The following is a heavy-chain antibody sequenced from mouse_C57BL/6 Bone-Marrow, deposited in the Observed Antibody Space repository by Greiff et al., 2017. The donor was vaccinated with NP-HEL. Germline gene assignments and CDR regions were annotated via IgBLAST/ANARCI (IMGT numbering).Heavy chain of an antibody. CDR2: IYPGGGYT. CDR1: GYTFTNYW. CDR3: ARKGRRTGYFDV. J-gene: IGHJ1*03. V-gene: IGHV1-63*01. Sequence: VQLQQSGAELVRPGTSVKMSCKASGYTFTNYWIGWAKQRPGHGLEWIGDIYPGGGYTNYNEKFKGKATLTADKTSSTTYMQFSSLTSEDSAIYYCARKGRRTGYFDVWGTGTTVTVSS. D-gene: IGHD3-3*01.